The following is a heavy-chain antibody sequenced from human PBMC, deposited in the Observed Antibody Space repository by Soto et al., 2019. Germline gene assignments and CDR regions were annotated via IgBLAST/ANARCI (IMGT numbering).Heavy chain of an antibody. CDR2: NNDSGST. J-gene: IGHJ6*03. CDR3: ARGRYCSGGSCFDGNYFYMDI. V-gene: IGHV4-34*01. Sequence: PSETLSLTCAVYGGSFSGYYWNWIRQPPGEGLEWFGENNDSGSTNYNPSLKSRVTISVDRSKKQFSLKLSSVTVADTAVYYCARGRYCSGGSCFDGNYFYMDIWGKGTTVTVSS. CDR1: GGSFSGYY. D-gene: IGHD2-15*01.